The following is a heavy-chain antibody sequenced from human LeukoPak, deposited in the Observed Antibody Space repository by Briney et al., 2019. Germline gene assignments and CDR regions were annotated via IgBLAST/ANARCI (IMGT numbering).Heavy chain of an antibody. J-gene: IGHJ4*02. CDR1: EFTFSSYS. V-gene: IGHV3-48*01. D-gene: IGHD3-22*01. CDR3: ARTGSSGYLTFDY. Sequence: GSLRLSCAASEFTFSSYSMNWVRQAPGKGLEWVSYITNSGNSKSYADSVKGRFTISRDNTKSSLYLQMNGLRAEDTAVYYCARTGSSGYLTFDYWGQGILVTVSS. CDR2: ITNSGNSK.